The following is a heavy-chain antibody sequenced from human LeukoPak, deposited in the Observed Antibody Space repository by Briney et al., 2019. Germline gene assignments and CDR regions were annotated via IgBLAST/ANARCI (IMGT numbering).Heavy chain of an antibody. CDR3: ANSRLWLPDAFDI. CDR1: GFTFSSYV. Sequence: GGSLRLSCAASGFTFSSYVMSWVRQAPGKGLEWVSAISDSGSSTYYADSVKGRFSISRDNSKNTLYLQMNGLRAEDTAVYYCANSRLWLPDAFDIWGQGTMVTVSS. D-gene: IGHD6-19*01. V-gene: IGHV3-23*01. J-gene: IGHJ3*02. CDR2: ISDSGSST.